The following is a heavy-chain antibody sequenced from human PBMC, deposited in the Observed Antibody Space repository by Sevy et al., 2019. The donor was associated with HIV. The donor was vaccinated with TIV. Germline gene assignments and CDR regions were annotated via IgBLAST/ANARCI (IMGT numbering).Heavy chain of an antibody. D-gene: IGHD3-22*01. CDR2: IFYSGST. V-gene: IGHV4-59*01. CDR1: GGYINSYY. CDR3: ARDHYDSSGFDF. J-gene: IGHJ4*02. Sequence: SETLSLTCTVSGGYINSYYWSWIRQPPGKGLEWIGYIFYSGSTNYNPCLKSRVTISVDTSKNQFSLKLTSVTAADTAVYYCARDHYDSSGFDFWGQRTLVTVSS.